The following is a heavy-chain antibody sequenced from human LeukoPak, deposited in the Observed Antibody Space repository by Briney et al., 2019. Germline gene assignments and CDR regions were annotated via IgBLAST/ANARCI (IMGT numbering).Heavy chain of an antibody. D-gene: IGHD1-26*01. J-gene: IGHJ4*02. CDR3: ARDKSGSYFIY. CDR1: GFTFSSYG. Sequence: PGRSLRLSCAASGFTFSSYGMHWVRQAPGKGLEWVAVISYDGSNKYYADSVKGRFTISRDNSKNTLYLQMNSLRAEDTAVYYCARDKSGSYFIYWGQGTLVTVSS. V-gene: IGHV3-30*06. CDR2: ISYDGSNK.